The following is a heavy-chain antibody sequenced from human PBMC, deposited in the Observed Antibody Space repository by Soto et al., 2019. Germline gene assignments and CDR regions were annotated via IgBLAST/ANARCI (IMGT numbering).Heavy chain of an antibody. CDR1: GGSLSGYY. V-gene: IGHV4-34*01. CDR2: INHSGST. Sequence: PSETLSLTCAVYGGSLSGYYWTWIRQPPGTGLEWIGEINHSGSTNYNPSLKSRVTISVDTSKNQFSLKLTSVTAADTAVYYCARDKITGLFDYWGQGNLVTVSS. J-gene: IGHJ4*02. D-gene: IGHD2-8*02. CDR3: ARDKITGLFDY.